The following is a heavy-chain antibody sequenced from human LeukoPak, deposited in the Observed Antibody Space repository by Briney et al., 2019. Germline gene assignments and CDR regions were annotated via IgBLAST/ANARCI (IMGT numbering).Heavy chain of an antibody. CDR2: IYPDDSDT. V-gene: IGHV5-51*01. CDR3: ARPNITSYYDSRGYDAFDV. Sequence: GESLKISCKGSGYRFNAYWIAWVRQMPGKGLEWMGVIYPDDSDTRYSPSFQGQVTISADKSVRTAYLHWSSLKASDTAMYYCARPNITSYYDSRGYDAFDVWGQGTMVTVSS. J-gene: IGHJ3*01. D-gene: IGHD3-22*01. CDR1: GYRFNAYW.